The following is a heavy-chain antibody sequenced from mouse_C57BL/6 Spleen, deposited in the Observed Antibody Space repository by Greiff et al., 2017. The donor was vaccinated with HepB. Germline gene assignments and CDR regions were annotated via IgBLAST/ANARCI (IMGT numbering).Heavy chain of an antibody. V-gene: IGHV1-55*01. Sequence: QVQLQQPGAELVKPGASVKMSCKASGYTFTSYWITWVKQRPGQGLEWIGDIYPGSGSTNYNEKFKGKATLTVDKSSSTAYMQLSSLTSEDSAVYYCARDYGYHIYYAMDDWGQGTTVTVAS. CDR3: ARDYGYHIYYAMDD. D-gene: IGHD2-2*01. CDR2: IYPGSGST. CDR1: GYTFTSYW. J-gene: IGHJ4*01.